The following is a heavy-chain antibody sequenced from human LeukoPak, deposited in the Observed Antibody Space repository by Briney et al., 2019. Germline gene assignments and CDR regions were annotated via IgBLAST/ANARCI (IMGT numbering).Heavy chain of an antibody. CDR2: VYYTGST. J-gene: IGHJ4*02. D-gene: IGHD6-6*01. Sequence: MTSETLSLTCSVSGGFVSNYYWSWIRQPPGKGLEWIGYVYYTGSTNYNPSLKSRVTMFGDKSKNQFSLRLYSVTVADTAVYYCASHFAYSSSSYFDYWGQGSLVTVSS. CDR1: GGFVSNYY. CDR3: ASHFAYSSSSYFDY. V-gene: IGHV4-59*08.